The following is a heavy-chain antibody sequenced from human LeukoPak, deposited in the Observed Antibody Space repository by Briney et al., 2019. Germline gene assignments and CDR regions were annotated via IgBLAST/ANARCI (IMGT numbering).Heavy chain of an antibody. Sequence: PGGSLRLSCAASGFTFSSYAMSWVRQAPGKGLEWISYISGSGTTIHYADSVKGRFPISRDNAKNSLYLQMSSLRAEDTAVYYCARVGYFGSGSYNSFDIWGQGTMVTVSS. CDR1: GFTFSSYA. V-gene: IGHV3-48*04. CDR3: ARVGYFGSGSYNSFDI. D-gene: IGHD3-10*01. J-gene: IGHJ3*02. CDR2: ISGSGTTI.